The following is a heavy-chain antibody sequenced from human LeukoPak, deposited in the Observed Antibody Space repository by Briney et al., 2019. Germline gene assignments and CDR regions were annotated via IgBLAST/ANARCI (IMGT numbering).Heavy chain of an antibody. V-gene: IGHV3-11*01. CDR2: ITNSGSTI. CDR1: GFSFSDYY. D-gene: IGHD2-2*01. Sequence: PGGSLRLSCAASGFSFSDYYMSWVRQAPGKGLEWISYITNSGSTIYYAESVKGRFTISRDDAKNSLYLQMNNLRAEDTAVYCCARDRDCGTTTCSVDYWGQGTLVTVSS. J-gene: IGHJ4*02. CDR3: ARDRDCGTTTCSVDY.